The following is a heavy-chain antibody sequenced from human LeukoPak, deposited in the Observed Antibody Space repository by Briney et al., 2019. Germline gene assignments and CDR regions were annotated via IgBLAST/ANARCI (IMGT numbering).Heavy chain of an antibody. CDR2: INSDGSRT. CDR3: ARGAESDY. J-gene: IGHJ4*02. V-gene: IGHV3-74*01. CDR1: GFTFNSYW. Sequence: TGGSLRLSCAASGFTFNSYWTHWVRQVPGKGLVWVSRINSDGSRTSYGDSVKGRFTISRDNAKSTLYLQMNSLRADDTAVYFCARGAESDYWGQGTLVTVSS.